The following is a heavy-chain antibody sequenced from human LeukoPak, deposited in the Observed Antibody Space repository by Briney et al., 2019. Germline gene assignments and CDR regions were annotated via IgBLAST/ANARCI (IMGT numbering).Heavy chain of an antibody. D-gene: IGHD1-26*01. J-gene: IGHJ4*02. CDR3: ATWDSGRYSQIDN. CDR1: GGPVSSSSSY. CDR2: IYYAGDT. V-gene: IGHV4-39*01. Sequence: SGTLSLTCTVSGGPVSSSSSYWGWVRQSPEKGLECIGTIYYAGDTYYNPSLESRLTISVDTSKNQFSLKLRSVTAADTAVYYCATWDSGRYSQIDNWGQGTLVTVSS.